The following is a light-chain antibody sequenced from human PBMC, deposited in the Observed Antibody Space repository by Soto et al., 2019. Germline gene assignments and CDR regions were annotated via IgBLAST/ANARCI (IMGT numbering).Light chain of an antibody. Sequence: EIVMTQSPATLSVSPGERATLSCRASQSVNSNLAWYQQKPGQAPRLVIYGASTRATGIPARFSGSGSGTEFTLTINSLQSEDFAVYYCQQYKNFWTFGQGTKVEIK. CDR2: GAS. V-gene: IGKV3-15*01. CDR1: QSVNSN. CDR3: QQYKNFWT. J-gene: IGKJ1*01.